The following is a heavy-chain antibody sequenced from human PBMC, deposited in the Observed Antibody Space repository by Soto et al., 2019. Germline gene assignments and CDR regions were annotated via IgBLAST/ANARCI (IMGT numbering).Heavy chain of an antibody. V-gene: IGHV1-18*01. D-gene: IGHD2-2*01. Sequence: HLVQSGAEVKKPGASVKVSCKASGYTFSNYGISWVRQAPGHGLEWMGWISAYNGNTKYAQEGQGRVSMTTDISTSTAYMELKSLTSDDTAVYYCARDPPVSAAPLMDVWGQGTKVTVSS. CDR2: ISAYNGNT. CDR3: ARDPPVSAAPLMDV. CDR1: GYTFSNYG. J-gene: IGHJ6*02.